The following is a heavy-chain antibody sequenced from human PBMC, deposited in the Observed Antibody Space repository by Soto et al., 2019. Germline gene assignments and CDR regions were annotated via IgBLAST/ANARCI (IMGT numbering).Heavy chain of an antibody. CDR1: GFTFSSYA. CDR3: AKFTIFGVVIIPPSPTFDY. J-gene: IGHJ4*02. D-gene: IGHD3-3*01. CDR2: ISGSGGST. Sequence: GGSLRLSCAASGFTFSSYAMSWVRQAPGKGLEWVSAISGSGGSTYYADSVKGRFTISRDNSKNTLYLQMNSLRAEDTAVYYCAKFTIFGVVIIPPSPTFDYWGQGTLVTVSS. V-gene: IGHV3-23*01.